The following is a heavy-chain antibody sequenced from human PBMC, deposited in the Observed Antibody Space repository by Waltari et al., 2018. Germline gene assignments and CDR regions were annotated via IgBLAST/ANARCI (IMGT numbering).Heavy chain of an antibody. Sequence: TFSSYAISWVRQAPGQGLEWMGGIIPIFGTANYAQKFQGRVTITTDESTSTAYMELSSLRSEDTAVYYCASQNSSSWYGFDYWGQGTLVTVSS. CDR3: ASQNSSSWYGFDY. CDR1: TFSSYA. CDR2: IIPIFGTA. J-gene: IGHJ4*02. V-gene: IGHV1-69*05. D-gene: IGHD6-13*01.